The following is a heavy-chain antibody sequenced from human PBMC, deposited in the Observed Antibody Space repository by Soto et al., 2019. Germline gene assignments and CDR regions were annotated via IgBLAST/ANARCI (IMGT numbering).Heavy chain of an antibody. CDR2: LNAANGDT. CDR3: VRRHVSATGIDWLDP. CDR1: GYTFTNYG. Sequence: QVQLVQSGTEVKKPGASVKVSCKASGYTFTNYGIHWVRQAPGQRLEWMGWLNAANGDTIYSPRFQGRVTITRDTSASTAYMESSSLRSEDTAVYYCVRRHVSATGIDWLDPWGQGTLVTVSS. D-gene: IGHD6-13*01. J-gene: IGHJ5*02. V-gene: IGHV1-3*01.